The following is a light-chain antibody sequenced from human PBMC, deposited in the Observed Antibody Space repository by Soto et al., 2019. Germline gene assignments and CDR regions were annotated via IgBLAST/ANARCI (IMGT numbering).Light chain of an antibody. Sequence: EIVLTQSPGTLSLSPGGRATLSCRASQSVSRNYVAWYQQKPGQAPRLLIYGASSRASGIPDRFSGSGSGADFTLTISRLEPEDFAVYYCQQYGSSPRITFGQGTRLEIK. CDR2: GAS. V-gene: IGKV3-20*01. J-gene: IGKJ5*01. CDR1: QSVSRNY. CDR3: QQYGSSPRIT.